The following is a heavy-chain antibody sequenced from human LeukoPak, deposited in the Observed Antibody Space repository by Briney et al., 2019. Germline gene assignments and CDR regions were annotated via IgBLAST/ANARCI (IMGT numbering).Heavy chain of an antibody. CDR2: ISSSGSTI. CDR1: GFTFSSYE. J-gene: IGHJ6*02. CDR3: ARGYYDSSGYFYYYYGMDV. Sequence: PGGSLRLSCAASGFTFSSYEMNWVRKAPGKGLEWVPYISSSGSTIYYADSVKGRFTISRDNAKNSLYLQMNSLRAEDTAVYYCARGYYDSSGYFYYYYGMDVWGQGTTVTVSS. D-gene: IGHD3-22*01. V-gene: IGHV3-48*03.